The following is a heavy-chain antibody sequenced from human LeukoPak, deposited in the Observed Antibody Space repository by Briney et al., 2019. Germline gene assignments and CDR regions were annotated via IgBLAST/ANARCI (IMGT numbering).Heavy chain of an antibody. Sequence: ASVKVSCKASGYTFTGYYMHWVRQAPGQGLEGMGWINPNSGGTNYAQKFQGRVTMTGDTSISTAYMELSRLRSDDTAVYYCAREMGYCSSTSCQRSGAFDIWGQGTMVTVSS. CDR3: AREMGYCSSTSCQRSGAFDI. CDR2: INPNSGGT. D-gene: IGHD2-2*01. V-gene: IGHV1-2*02. CDR1: GYTFTGYY. J-gene: IGHJ3*02.